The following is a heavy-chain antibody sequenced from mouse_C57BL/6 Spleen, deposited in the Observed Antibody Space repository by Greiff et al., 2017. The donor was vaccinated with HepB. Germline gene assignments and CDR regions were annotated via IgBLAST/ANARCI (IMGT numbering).Heavy chain of an antibody. D-gene: IGHD2-13*01. J-gene: IGHJ4*01. CDR1: GYTFTSYW. CDR2: IDPSDSET. Sequence: QVQLQQPGAELVRPGSSVKLSCKASGYTFTSYWMHWVKQRPIQGLEWIGNIDPSDSETHYNQKFKDKATLTVDKSSSTAYMQLSSLTSEDSAVYYWARGGDVLYAMDYWGQGTSVTVSS. CDR3: ARGGDVLYAMDY. V-gene: IGHV1-52*01.